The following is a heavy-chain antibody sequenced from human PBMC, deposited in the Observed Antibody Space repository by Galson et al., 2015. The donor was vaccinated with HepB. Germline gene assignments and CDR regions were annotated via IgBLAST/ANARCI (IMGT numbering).Heavy chain of an antibody. D-gene: IGHD1-26*01. Sequence: LRLSCAGSGFKFDDHAMHWVRQAPGKGLEWISGISWNSDNMAYADSVKGRFTISRDNAKNSLYLQMNTLRLDDTALYFCVKDYDGATGYFYFWGQGTLVTVSS. CDR1: GFKFDDHA. J-gene: IGHJ4*02. V-gene: IGHV3-9*01. CDR3: VKDYDGATGYFYF. CDR2: ISWNSDNM.